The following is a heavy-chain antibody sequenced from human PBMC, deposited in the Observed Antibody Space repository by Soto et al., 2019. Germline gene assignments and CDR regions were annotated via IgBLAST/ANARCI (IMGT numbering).Heavy chain of an antibody. J-gene: IGHJ4*02. V-gene: IGHV4-59*08. D-gene: IGHD2-15*01. Sequence: QVQLQESGPGLVKPSETLSLTCTVSGGSISGYYWSWIRQPPGKGLEWIGYIYYSGSTSYNPSLKSRVTILPDTSKSHFSLKLTSVTAADTAVYYCARGYCSGGTCYSRVFDYWGQGTLVTVSS. CDR3: ARGYCSGGTCYSRVFDY. CDR1: GGSISGYY. CDR2: IYYSGST.